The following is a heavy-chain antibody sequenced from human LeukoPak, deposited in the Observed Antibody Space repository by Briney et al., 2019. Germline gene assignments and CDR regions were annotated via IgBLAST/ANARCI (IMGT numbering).Heavy chain of an antibody. CDR3: ARDSFYGSGSQPNILYYYYGMDV. V-gene: IGHV3-21*01. CDR2: ISSSSSYI. CDR1: GFTFSSYS. D-gene: IGHD3-10*01. J-gene: IGHJ6*02. Sequence: GGSLRLSCAAAGFTFSSYSMNLVRQAPGKGLEWVSSISSSSSYIYYADSVKGRFTISRDNAKNSLYLQMNSLRAEDTAVYYCARDSFYGSGSQPNILYYYYGMDVWGQGTTVTVSS.